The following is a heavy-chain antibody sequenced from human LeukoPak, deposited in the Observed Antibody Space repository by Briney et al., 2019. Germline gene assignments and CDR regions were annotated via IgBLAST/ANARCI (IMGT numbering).Heavy chain of an antibody. V-gene: IGHV4-34*01. CDR3: ARGKYSYVR. CDR2: INHSGST. D-gene: IGHD5-18*01. Sequence: SETLSLTCAVSGDSISSGGYSWSWIRQPPGKGLEWIGEINHSGSTNYNPSLKSRVTISVDTSKNQFSLKLSSVTAADTAVYYCARGKYSYVRWGQGTLVTVSS. CDR1: GDSISSGGYS. J-gene: IGHJ4*02.